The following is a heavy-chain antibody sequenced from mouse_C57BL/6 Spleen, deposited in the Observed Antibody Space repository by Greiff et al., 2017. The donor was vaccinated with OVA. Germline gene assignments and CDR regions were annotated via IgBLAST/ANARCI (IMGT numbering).Heavy chain of an antibody. CDR3: AREGALRGWFAY. CDR1: GFTFSSYA. D-gene: IGHD1-1*01. V-gene: IGHV5-4*01. J-gene: IGHJ3*01. CDR2: ISDGGSYT. Sequence: EVKLMESGGGLVKPGGSLKLSCAASGFTFSSYAMSWVRQTPEKRLEWVATISDGGSYTYYPDNVKGRFTISRDNAKNNLYLQMSHLKSEDTAMYYCAREGALRGWFAYWGQGTLVTVSA.